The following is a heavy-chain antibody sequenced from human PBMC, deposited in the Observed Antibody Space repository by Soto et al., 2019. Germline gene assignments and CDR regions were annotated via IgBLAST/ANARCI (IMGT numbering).Heavy chain of an antibody. CDR1: WGTLSSHN. D-gene: IGHD5-18*01. CDR3: ARNSQGYYYMDV. Sequence: PVKGSLQASWGTLSSHNINRGGKAPGQGLEWMGRIIPILGIANYAQKFQGRVTITADKSTSTAYMELSSLRSEDTAVYYCARNSQGYYYMDVWGKGTTVTVSS. J-gene: IGHJ6*03. CDR2: IIPILGIA. V-gene: IGHV1-69*02.